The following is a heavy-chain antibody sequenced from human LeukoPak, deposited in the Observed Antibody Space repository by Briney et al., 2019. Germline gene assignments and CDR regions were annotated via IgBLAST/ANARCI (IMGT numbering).Heavy chain of an antibody. V-gene: IGHV3-20*04. CDR1: GFTFDDYG. D-gene: IGHD3-10*01. Sequence: GGSLRLSCAASGFTFDDYGMSWVRQAPGKGLEWVSGINWNGGSTGYADSVKGRFTISRDNTKNTLYLQMNSLRAEDTAVYYCARDRYYVVDYWGQGTLVTVSS. J-gene: IGHJ4*02. CDR3: ARDRYYVVDY. CDR2: INWNGGST.